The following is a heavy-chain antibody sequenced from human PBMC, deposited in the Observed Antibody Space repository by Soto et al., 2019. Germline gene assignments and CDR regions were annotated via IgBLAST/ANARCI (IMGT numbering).Heavy chain of an antibody. V-gene: IGHV1-8*01. CDR3: ARALVPAAIGYYYYYMDV. D-gene: IGHD2-2*02. Sequence: ASVKVSCKASGYTFTSYDINWVRQATGQGLEWMGWMNPNSGNTGYAQKFQGRVTMTRNTSISTAYMELSSLRSEDTAVYYCARALVPAAIGYYYYYMDVWGKGTTVTLSS. J-gene: IGHJ6*03. CDR1: GYTFTSYD. CDR2: MNPNSGNT.